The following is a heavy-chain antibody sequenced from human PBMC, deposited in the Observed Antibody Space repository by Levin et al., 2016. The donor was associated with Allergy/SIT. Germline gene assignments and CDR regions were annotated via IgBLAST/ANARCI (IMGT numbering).Heavy chain of an antibody. V-gene: IGHV3-21*01. Sequence: WIRQPPGKGLEWVSSISSSSSYIYYADSVKGRFTISRDNAKNSLYLQMNSLRAEDTAVYYCARDACSTSCSTHYYYYYMDVWGKGTTVTVSS. CDR3: ARDACSTSCSTHYYYYYMDV. CDR2: ISSSSSYI. D-gene: IGHD2-2*01. J-gene: IGHJ6*03.